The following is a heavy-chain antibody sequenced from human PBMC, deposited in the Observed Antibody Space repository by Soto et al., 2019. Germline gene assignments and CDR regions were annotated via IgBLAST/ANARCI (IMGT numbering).Heavy chain of an antibody. CDR3: AKGGGTGTILGYYYYGMDV. CDR1: GFTFDDYT. V-gene: IGHV3-43*01. CDR2: ISWDGGST. Sequence: GGSLRLSCAASGFTFDDYTMHWVRQAPGKGLEWVSLISWDGGSTYYADSVKGRFTISRDNSKNSLYLQMNSLRTEDTALYYCAKGGGTGTILGYYYYGMDVWGKGTTVTVSS. D-gene: IGHD1-1*01. J-gene: IGHJ6*04.